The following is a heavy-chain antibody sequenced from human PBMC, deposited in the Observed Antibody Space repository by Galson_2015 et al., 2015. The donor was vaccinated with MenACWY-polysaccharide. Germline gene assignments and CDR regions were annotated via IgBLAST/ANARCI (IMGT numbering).Heavy chain of an antibody. CDR1: GFTFSNYW. Sequence: SLRLSCAASGFTFSNYWMTWVRQAPGKGLEWVANIKPDGSERWYVGSVRGRFTISRDNAKNSLFLQMNSLRDEDTGMYYCARDRWTAVAGDYHCYGMDVWGQGTTVTVSS. CDR2: IKPDGSER. V-gene: IGHV3-7*01. J-gene: IGHJ6*02. CDR3: ARDRWTAVAGDYHCYGMDV. D-gene: IGHD6-19*01.